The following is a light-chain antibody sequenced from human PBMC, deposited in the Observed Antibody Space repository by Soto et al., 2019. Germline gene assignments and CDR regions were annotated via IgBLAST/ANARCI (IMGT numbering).Light chain of an antibody. V-gene: IGKV3-15*01. CDR1: QSVSSN. J-gene: IGKJ1*01. Sequence: EIVITQSPATLSVSPGKRSTLPCKTSQSVSSNLAWYQQKPGQAPSLLIYGASTRATGTPARFSGSGSGTEFTLTISSLQSEDFAVYYCQQYNNWPPGTFGQGTKVDIK. CDR2: GAS. CDR3: QQYNNWPPGT.